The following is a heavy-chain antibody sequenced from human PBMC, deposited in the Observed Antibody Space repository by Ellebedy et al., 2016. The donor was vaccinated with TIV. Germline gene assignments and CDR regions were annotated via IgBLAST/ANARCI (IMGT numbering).Heavy chain of an antibody. CDR1: GFTFSDYY. J-gene: IGHJ4*02. CDR3: ARDKAFCSGRQCYRATSFDY. CDR2: ISSSSSYT. D-gene: IGHD2-15*01. Sequence: GGSLRLSXAASGFTFSDYYMSWIRQAPGKGLEWVSYISSSSSYTNYADSVKGRFTISRDNAKNSLYLQMNSLRAEDTAVYYCARDKAFCSGRQCYRATSFDYWGRGTLVSVSS. V-gene: IGHV3-11*05.